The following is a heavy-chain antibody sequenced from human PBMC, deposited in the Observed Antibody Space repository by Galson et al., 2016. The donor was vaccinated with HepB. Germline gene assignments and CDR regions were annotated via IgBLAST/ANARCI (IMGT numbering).Heavy chain of an antibody. Sequence: SLRLSCAASGFTFHNYGMNWVRQAPGKGLEWVSSVSTTGDSTRYADSVKGRFTLSRDNSENTLYLQMNSLRADDTAVYFCTRDILYEHGMDVWGQGTTVTISS. CDR2: VSTTGDST. CDR3: TRDILYEHGMDV. CDR1: GFTFHNYG. D-gene: IGHD2-8*01. J-gene: IGHJ6*02. V-gene: IGHV3-23*01.